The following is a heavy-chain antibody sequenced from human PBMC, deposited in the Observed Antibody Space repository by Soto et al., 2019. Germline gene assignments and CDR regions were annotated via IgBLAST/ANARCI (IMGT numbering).Heavy chain of an antibody. CDR2: ISYDGSNK. CDR3: AKDGLFYSGPPGYYGMDV. Sequence: PGGSLRLSCAPSGFPFSSYSMNWVRQAPGKGLEWVAVISYDGSNKYYADSVKGRFTISRDNSKNTLYLQMNSLRAEDTAVYYCAKDGLFYSGPPGYYGMDVWGQGTTVTVSS. CDR1: GFPFSSYS. D-gene: IGHD2-15*01. J-gene: IGHJ6*02. V-gene: IGHV3-30*18.